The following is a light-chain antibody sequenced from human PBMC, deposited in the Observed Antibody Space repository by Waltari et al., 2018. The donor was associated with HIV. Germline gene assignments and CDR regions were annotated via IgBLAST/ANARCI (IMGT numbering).Light chain of an antibody. CDR1: SSNLGNNY. CDR2: DNN. Sequence: QSVLTQPPSVSAAPGQKVTISCSGSSSNLGNNYVSWYQQLPGTAPKLLIYDNNKRPSGIPDRFSGSKSGTSATLGITGLQTGDEADYYCGTWDSSLSADVVFGGG. CDR3: GTWDSSLSADVV. V-gene: IGLV1-51*01. J-gene: IGLJ2*01.